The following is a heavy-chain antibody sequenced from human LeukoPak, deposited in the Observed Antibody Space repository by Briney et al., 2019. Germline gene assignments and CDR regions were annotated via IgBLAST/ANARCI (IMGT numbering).Heavy chain of an antibody. CDR2: IYPGDSDT. D-gene: IGHD4/OR15-4a*01. Sequence: GESLKISCKGSGYSFTTFWIGWVRQMPGKGVEWMGMIYPGDSDTRYSPSFQGHVTISADKSINTAYLQWSSLKASDTAIYYCARHIGLTTRYLDYWGQGTLVAVSS. CDR3: ARHIGLTTRYLDY. CDR1: GYSFTTFW. J-gene: IGHJ4*01. V-gene: IGHV5-51*01.